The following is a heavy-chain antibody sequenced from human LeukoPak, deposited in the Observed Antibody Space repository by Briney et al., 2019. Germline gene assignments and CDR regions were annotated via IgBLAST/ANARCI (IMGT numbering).Heavy chain of an antibody. CDR1: GFTFSSYA. Sequence: GGSLRLSCAASGFTFSSYAMSWVRQAPGKGLEWVSGIGGSGVSTYYADSVKGRFTISRDNSKNTLYLQMNSLRAEDTAVYYCAKAGYGDYVRSPDWGQGTLVTVSS. V-gene: IGHV3-23*01. J-gene: IGHJ4*02. D-gene: IGHD4-17*01. CDR2: IGGSGVST. CDR3: AKAGYGDYVRSPD.